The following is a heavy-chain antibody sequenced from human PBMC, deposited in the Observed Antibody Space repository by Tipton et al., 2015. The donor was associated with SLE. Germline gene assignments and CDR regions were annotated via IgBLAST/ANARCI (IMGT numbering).Heavy chain of an antibody. D-gene: IGHD6-19*01. V-gene: IGHV4-4*02. CDR2: IYHSGST. CDR3: ASRRGIAVAAYFDY. CDR1: GGSISSSNW. Sequence: TLSLTCAVSGGSISSSNWWSWVRRPPGKGLEWIGEIYHSGSTNYNPSLKSRVTISVDKSKNQFSLKLSSVTAADTAVYYCASRRGIAVAAYFDYWGQGTLVTVSS. J-gene: IGHJ4*02.